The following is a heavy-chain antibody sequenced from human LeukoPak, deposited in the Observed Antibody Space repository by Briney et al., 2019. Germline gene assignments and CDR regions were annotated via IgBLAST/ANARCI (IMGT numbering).Heavy chain of an antibody. D-gene: IGHD2-2*01. CDR2: ISAYNGNT. CDR1: GYTFTSYG. Sequence: ASVKVSCKASGYTFTSYGISWVRQAPGQGLEWMGWISAYNGNTNYAQKLQGRVTMTTDTPTSTAYMELRSLRSDDTAVYYCARAYPKVPAAIQFDYWGQGTLVTVSS. J-gene: IGHJ4*02. CDR3: ARAYPKVPAAIQFDY. V-gene: IGHV1-18*01.